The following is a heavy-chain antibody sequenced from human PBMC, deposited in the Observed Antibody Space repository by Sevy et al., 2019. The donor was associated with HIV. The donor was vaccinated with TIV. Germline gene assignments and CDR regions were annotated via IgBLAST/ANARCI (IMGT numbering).Heavy chain of an antibody. CDR3: ARAGATIFGIVTMSFDV. Sequence: SQTLSLTCAISGDSVSTNSAVWNWIRQSPSRGLEWLGRTYYRSEWYNDYSVSLKGRLTITPDTSKNQFSLHLKSVTADDTAVYFCARAGATIFGIVTMSFDVWGQGTLVTVSS. V-gene: IGHV6-1*01. J-gene: IGHJ4*02. CDR1: GDSVSTNSAV. D-gene: IGHD3-3*01. CDR2: TYYRSEWYN.